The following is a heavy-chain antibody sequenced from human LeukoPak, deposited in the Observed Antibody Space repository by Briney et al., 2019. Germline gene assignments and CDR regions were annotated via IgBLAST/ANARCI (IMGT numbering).Heavy chain of an antibody. V-gene: IGHV1-3*04. D-gene: IGHD6-13*01. CDR3: ARDIAAAGFDY. J-gene: IGHJ4*02. CDR2: INTGNGNT. Sequence: GASVKVSCKASGYTFTNHAIHWVRQAPGQRLEWMGWINTGNGNTKYSQKFQGRVTITRDTSASTAYMDLSSLRSEDTAVYYCARDIAAAGFDYWGQGTLVTVSS. CDR1: GYTFTNHA.